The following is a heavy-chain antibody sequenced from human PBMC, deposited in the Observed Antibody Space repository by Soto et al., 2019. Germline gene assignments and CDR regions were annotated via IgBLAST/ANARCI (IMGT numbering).Heavy chain of an antibody. D-gene: IGHD1-7*01. CDR1: GGSFSGYY. J-gene: IGHJ4*02. CDR3: ARQTVTGTARGFFDN. CDR2: INHSGST. Sequence: PSETLSLTCAVYGGSFSGYYWSWIRQPPGKGLEWLGEINHSGSTNYNPSLKSRATISVDTSKNQFSLKLTSVAAADTAVYFCARQTVTGTARGFFDNWGQGALVTVSS. V-gene: IGHV4-34*01.